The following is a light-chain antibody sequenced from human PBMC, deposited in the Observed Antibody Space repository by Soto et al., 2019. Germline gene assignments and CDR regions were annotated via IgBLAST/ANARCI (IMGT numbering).Light chain of an antibody. J-gene: IGKJ5*01. CDR1: QSITTW. CDR3: QHFKSFPIT. V-gene: IGKV1-5*03. CDR2: KAT. Sequence: DIQMTQSPSTLYASAGDRVTITCRASQSITTWLAWYQQKPGKAPKLLIYKATNLQSGVPSRFSGSGSGTDFTLTISSLQPEDFATYYCQHFKSFPITFGQGTRLEIK.